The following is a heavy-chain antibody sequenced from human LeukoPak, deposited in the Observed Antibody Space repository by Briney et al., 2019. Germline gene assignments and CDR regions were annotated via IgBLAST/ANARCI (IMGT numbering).Heavy chain of an antibody. J-gene: IGHJ4*02. D-gene: IGHD3-9*01. CDR3: ARVIFYYFDY. CDR1: GFTFSSYG. CDR2: ISGSGGST. V-gene: IGHV3-23*01. Sequence: GGSLRLSCAASGFTFSSYGMSWVRQAPGKGLEWVSAISGSGGSTYYADSVKGRFTISRDNSKNSLYLQMNSLRAEDTAVYYCARVIFYYFDYWGQGTLVTVSS.